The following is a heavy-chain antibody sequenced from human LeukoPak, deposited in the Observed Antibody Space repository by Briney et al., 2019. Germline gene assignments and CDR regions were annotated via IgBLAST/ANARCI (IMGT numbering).Heavy chain of an antibody. V-gene: IGHV3-23*01. Sequence: PGGSLRLSCAASGFTFNNYAMSWVRQAPGKGLEWVSAISDNGGDRKYADSVKGRFTISRDNSKNTLYLQMNSLRAEDTAVYYCARPKRPRNYYGMDVWGQGTTVTVSS. CDR3: ARPKRPRNYYGMDV. D-gene: IGHD6-6*01. J-gene: IGHJ6*02. CDR1: GFTFNNYA. CDR2: ISDNGGDR.